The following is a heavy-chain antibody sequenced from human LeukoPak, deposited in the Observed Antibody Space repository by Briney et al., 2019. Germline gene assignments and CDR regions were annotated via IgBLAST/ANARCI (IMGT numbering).Heavy chain of an antibody. J-gene: IGHJ6*03. V-gene: IGHV3-20*04. CDR3: ARDLAMVRGVIYYYYMDV. CDR2: INWNGGST. Sequence: GGSLRLSCEASGFFFSTYGMSWVRQAPGKGLEWVSGINWNGGSTGYADSVKGRFTISRDNAKNSLYLQMNSLRAEDTAVYYCARDLAMVRGVIYYYYMDVWGKGTTVTISS. D-gene: IGHD3-10*01. CDR1: GFFFSTYG.